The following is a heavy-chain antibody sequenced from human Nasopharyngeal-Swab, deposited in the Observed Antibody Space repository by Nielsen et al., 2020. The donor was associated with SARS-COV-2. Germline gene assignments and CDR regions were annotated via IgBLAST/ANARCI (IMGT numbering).Heavy chain of an antibody. D-gene: IGHD1-26*01. Sequence: WIRRPPGKGLEWVAYVSSSSSSSYYADSVEGRFTISRDNPKNSLFLQMDSLREEDTAVYFCVREVAMVGATLDSWGQGTLVTVSS. J-gene: IGHJ4*02. CDR3: VREVAMVGATLDS. V-gene: IGHV3-11*06. CDR2: VSSSSSSS.